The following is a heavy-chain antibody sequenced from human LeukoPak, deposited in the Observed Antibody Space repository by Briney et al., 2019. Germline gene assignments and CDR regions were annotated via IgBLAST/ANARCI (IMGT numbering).Heavy chain of an antibody. V-gene: IGHV1-18*04. Sequence: ASVKVSCKASGYTFTSYGISWVRQAPGQGLEWMGWISAYNGNTNYAQKLQGRVTMTTDTSTSTAYMELRSVRSDDTAVYYCARVSPIIDAFDICGQGTMVTVSS. D-gene: IGHD5/OR15-5a*01. CDR3: ARVSPIIDAFDI. CDR1: GYTFTSYG. J-gene: IGHJ3*02. CDR2: ISAYNGNT.